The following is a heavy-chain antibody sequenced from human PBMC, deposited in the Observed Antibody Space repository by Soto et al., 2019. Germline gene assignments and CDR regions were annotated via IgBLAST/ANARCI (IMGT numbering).Heavy chain of an antibody. CDR1: GYSFTNYW. V-gene: IGHV5-51*01. Sequence: PGESLKISCKGSGYSFTNYWIAWVRQMPGKGLEWMGIIYPDDSDTRYSPSFQDQVTISADKSISTAYLQWSSLKASDTAMYYCAGGGVRGVITRTRDYYGMDVWGQGTTVTVSS. J-gene: IGHJ6*02. CDR3: AGGGVRGVITRTRDYYGMDV. CDR2: IYPDDSDT. D-gene: IGHD3-10*01.